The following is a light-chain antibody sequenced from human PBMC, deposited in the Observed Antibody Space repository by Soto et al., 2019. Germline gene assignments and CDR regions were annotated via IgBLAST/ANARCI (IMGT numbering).Light chain of an antibody. Sequence: IPISPSPLPLSAPTGDRGTLSCPASQGISSYLAWYQQKPGKAPKLLIYAASTLQSGVPSRFSGSGSGTDFTLTISCLQSEDFATYYCQQYYSYPRTFGQGTKVDIK. J-gene: IGKJ1*01. V-gene: IGKV1-8*01. CDR1: QGISSY. CDR2: AAS. CDR3: QQYYSYPRT.